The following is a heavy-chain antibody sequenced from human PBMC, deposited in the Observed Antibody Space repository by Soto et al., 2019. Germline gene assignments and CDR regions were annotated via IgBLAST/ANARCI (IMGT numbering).Heavy chain of an antibody. CDR1: GGSFTGYY. V-gene: IGHV4-34*03. J-gene: IGHJ6*02. CDR2: INYRGST. CDR3: HARGPLPTAGNGEYYYYGMDV. D-gene: IGHD1-26*01. Sequence: PSETLSLTCAVYGGSFTGYYWTWIRQTPGKGLECIGEINYRGSTYYNPSLKSRVTISVDRSKNQFSLKLSSVTAADTAVYYCHARGPLPTAGNGEYYYYGMDVWGQGTTVTVSS.